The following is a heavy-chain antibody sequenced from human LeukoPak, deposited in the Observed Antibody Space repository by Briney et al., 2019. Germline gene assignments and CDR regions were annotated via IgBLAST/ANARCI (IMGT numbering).Heavy chain of an antibody. CDR1: GGSTSSDY. D-gene: IGHD3-16*01. CDR2: VYNSGDT. J-gene: IGHJ2*01. CDR3: ARLKLGAYLDL. V-gene: IGHV4-59*08. Sequence: SETLSLTCTVSGGSTSSDYWSWIRQSPGKGLEWVGYVYNSGDTGKNPSLKSRVTILLDTSKNQCSLKLTSVSAADTAVYYCARLKLGAYLDLWGRGTLVTVSS.